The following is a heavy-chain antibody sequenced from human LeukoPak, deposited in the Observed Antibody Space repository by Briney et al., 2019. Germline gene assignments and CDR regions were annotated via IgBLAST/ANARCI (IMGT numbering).Heavy chain of an antibody. CDR1: GGTFSSYA. V-gene: IGHV1-69*05. J-gene: IGHJ6*03. CDR2: IIPIFGTA. CDR3: AREGVVTTRRGYCYMDV. Sequence: SVKVSCKASGGTFSSYAISWVRQAPGQGLEWMGGIIPIFGTASYAQKFQGRVTITTDESTSTAYMDLSSLRSEDTAVYYCAREGVVTTRRGYCYMDVWGKGTTVTVSS. D-gene: IGHD4-11*01.